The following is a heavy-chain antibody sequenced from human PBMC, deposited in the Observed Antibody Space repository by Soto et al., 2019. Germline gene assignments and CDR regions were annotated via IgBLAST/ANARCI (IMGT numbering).Heavy chain of an antibody. CDR2: ISYSGTT. Sequence: PSETLSLTCPVSGGSISSGNYYWSWIRQPPGKGLEWIGFISYSGTTHYSASLRSRVSISVDTSKNQFSLDLSSVTAADTAVYYCATMGTPVTGLYYFDYWGQGTLVTVS. D-gene: IGHD4-17*01. V-gene: IGHV4-30-4*01. J-gene: IGHJ4*02. CDR1: GGSISSGNYY. CDR3: ATMGTPVTGLYYFDY.